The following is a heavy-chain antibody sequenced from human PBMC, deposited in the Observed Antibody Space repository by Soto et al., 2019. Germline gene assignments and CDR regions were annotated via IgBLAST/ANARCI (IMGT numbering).Heavy chain of an antibody. CDR2: IYPGDSDS. CDR1: GYSFTSFW. CDR3: ARRPVYYYYGMDV. J-gene: IGHJ6*02. V-gene: IGHV5-51*01. Sequence: GESRNISCKGYGYSFTSFWIGWVSQMPGKGLGWMGMIYPGDSDSIYSPSFEGQVTISADKSISTAYLQWSSLKASDTAMYYCARRPVYYYYGMDVWGQGTTVTVSS.